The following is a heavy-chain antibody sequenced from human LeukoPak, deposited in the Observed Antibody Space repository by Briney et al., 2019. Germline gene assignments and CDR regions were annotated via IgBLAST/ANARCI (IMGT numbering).Heavy chain of an antibody. D-gene: IGHD3-22*01. V-gene: IGHV1-69*05. Sequence: SVKVSCKASGGTFSSYAISWVRQAPGQGLEWMGGIIPIFGTANYAQKFQGRVTITTDESTSSAYMELSSLRSEDTAVYYCARDEYYYDSSGYSVWFDPWGQGTLVTVSS. CDR2: IIPIFGTA. CDR1: GGTFSSYA. CDR3: ARDEYYYDSSGYSVWFDP. J-gene: IGHJ5*02.